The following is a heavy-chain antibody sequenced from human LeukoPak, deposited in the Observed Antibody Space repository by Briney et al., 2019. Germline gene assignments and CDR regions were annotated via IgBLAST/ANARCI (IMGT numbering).Heavy chain of an antibody. Sequence: PGGSLRLSCAAFGFTFSNYAMRCVPQAPGKGLEWVSGISGSGGGTYYADSVKGRLTISRDNSKNTLYLQMNTLRAEDTALYYCAKDRDSTSSRSTYFDSWGQGTLVSVSS. D-gene: IGHD1-1*01. CDR2: ISGSGGGT. J-gene: IGHJ4*02. V-gene: IGHV3-23*01. CDR3: AKDRDSTSSRSTYFDS. CDR1: GFTFSNYA.